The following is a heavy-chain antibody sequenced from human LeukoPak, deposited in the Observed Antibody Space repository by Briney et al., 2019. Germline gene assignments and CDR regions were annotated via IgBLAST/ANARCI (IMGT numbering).Heavy chain of an antibody. J-gene: IGHJ4*02. V-gene: IGHV3-23*01. Sequence: PGGSLRLSCAASGFTFSSYAMSWVRQAPGKGLEWVSAISGSGGSTYYADSVKGRFAISRDSSKNTLYLQMNSLRAEDTAVYYCAKDRRGYCSSTSCSPFDYWGQGTLVTVSS. CDR3: AKDRRGYCSSTSCSPFDY. CDR2: ISGSGGST. D-gene: IGHD2-2*01. CDR1: GFTFSSYA.